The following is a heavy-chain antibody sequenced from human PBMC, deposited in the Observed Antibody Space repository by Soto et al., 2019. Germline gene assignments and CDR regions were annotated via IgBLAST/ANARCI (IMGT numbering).Heavy chain of an antibody. D-gene: IGHD6-13*01. Sequence: GESLKISCKGSGYSFTSYWIGWVRQMPGKGLEWMGIIYPGDSDTRYSPSFQGQVTISADKSISTAYLQWSSLKASDTAMYYCASGRAAAAKGIRYYYGMDVWGQGTTVTV. V-gene: IGHV5-51*01. CDR3: ASGRAAAAKGIRYYYGMDV. CDR2: IYPGDSDT. J-gene: IGHJ6*02. CDR1: GYSFTSYW.